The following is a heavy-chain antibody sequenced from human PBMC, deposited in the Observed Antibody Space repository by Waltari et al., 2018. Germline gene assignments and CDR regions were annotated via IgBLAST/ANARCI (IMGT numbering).Heavy chain of an antibody. J-gene: IGHJ4*02. D-gene: IGHD4-4*01. Sequence: EVQLVESGGGLVQPGGSLRLSCVASGFTFSRHWISWLRQAPGKGREWVANINGDESGMFYADSVKGRFTNSRDNAKNSLYLQMNSLRVEDTAYYYCATAMGIYTNYAAYWGQGTLVTVSS. CDR3: ATAMGIYTNYAAY. V-gene: IGHV3-7*01. CDR2: INGDESGM. CDR1: GFTFSRHW.